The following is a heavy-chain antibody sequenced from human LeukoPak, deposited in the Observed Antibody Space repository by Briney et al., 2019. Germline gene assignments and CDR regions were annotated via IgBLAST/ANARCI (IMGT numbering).Heavy chain of an antibody. D-gene: IGHD1-26*01. CDR2: IGVSAGIT. Sequence: GGSLRLSCAASAFTFSDYAMSWVRQAPGKGLEWVSTIGVSAGITYYADSVKGRFTISRDNSKNTLYLQMNSLRAGDTALYYCAKRPLRNGGSYVDYWGQGPLVAVSS. CDR1: AFTFSDYA. CDR3: AKRPLRNGGSYVDY. J-gene: IGHJ4*02. V-gene: IGHV3-23*01.